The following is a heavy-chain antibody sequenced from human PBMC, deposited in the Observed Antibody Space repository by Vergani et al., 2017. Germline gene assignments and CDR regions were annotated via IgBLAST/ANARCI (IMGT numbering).Heavy chain of an antibody. D-gene: IGHD2-8*02. J-gene: IGHJ4*02. CDR1: GLPFSNFG. CDR2: IGKDGNNT. CDR3: AKYWRGSTDGLPDS. V-gene: IGHV3-30*02. Sequence: QVQSVESAGGVVQPGGPLRLPCAASGLPFSNFGMHWIRQAPGKGLEWLVYIGKDGNNTRYRDAVKGRFTVSRDDSKDILYLQMNSLRGEDTALYYCAKYWRGSTDGLPDSWGPGTLVIVAS.